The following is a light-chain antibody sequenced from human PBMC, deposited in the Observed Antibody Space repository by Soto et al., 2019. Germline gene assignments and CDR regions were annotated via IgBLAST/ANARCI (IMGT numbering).Light chain of an antibody. J-gene: IGLJ1*01. CDR1: SSNIESDS. CDR3: ATWDDSRKGV. V-gene: IGLV1-44*01. CDR2: TNT. Sequence: SVLTQPPSASGTPGQRITISCYGSSSNIESDSVNWYQQVPGTAPKLLINTNTQRPSGVPDRFSGSKSGASAFLAISGLQSEDEATYYGATWDDSRKGVFGTGTKVTVL.